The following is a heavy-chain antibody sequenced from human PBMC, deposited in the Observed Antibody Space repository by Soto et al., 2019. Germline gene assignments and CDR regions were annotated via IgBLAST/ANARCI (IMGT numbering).Heavy chain of an antibody. CDR1: RYTFTSHV. Sequence: QVQLVQSGAEVKKPGASVKVSCKTSRYTFTSHVISWVRQAHGQGLEWMGWISPYSGNTKYVQKFQGRVTLTTETSTSPAYMELRSVRSDDTAVYYCARGQSTLMRGVIKNYNVYGMDFWGQGTTVTVSS. D-gene: IGHD3-10*01. J-gene: IGHJ6*02. CDR2: ISPYSGNT. CDR3: ARGQSTLMRGVIKNYNVYGMDF. V-gene: IGHV1-18*01.